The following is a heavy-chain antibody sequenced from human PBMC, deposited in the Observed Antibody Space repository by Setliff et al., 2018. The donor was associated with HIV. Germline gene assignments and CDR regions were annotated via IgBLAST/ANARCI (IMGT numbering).Heavy chain of an antibody. Sequence: SVKVSCKASGGTFKNLAISWVRQAPGQGLEWMGGVIPSFATASYAQKFQGRITITADELTSTVYMDLNSLKSEDSAVYYCANPHDEGAFDVWGQGTAVTVSS. CDR3: ANPHDEGAFDV. CDR1: GGTFKNLA. V-gene: IGHV1-69*13. D-gene: IGHD1-1*01. CDR2: VIPSFATA. J-gene: IGHJ3*01.